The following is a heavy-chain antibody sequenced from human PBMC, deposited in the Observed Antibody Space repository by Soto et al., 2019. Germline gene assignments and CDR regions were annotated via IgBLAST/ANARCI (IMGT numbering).Heavy chain of an antibody. V-gene: IGHV4-59*01. D-gene: IGHD3-3*01. Sequence: ETLSLTCTVSGGSISIYYWSWIRQPPGKGLEWIGYIYYSGSTNYNPSLKSRVTISVDTSKNQFSLKLSSVTAAGTAVYYCARGQAYYDFWSGYDNWFDPWGQGTLVTVSS. CDR3: ARGQAYYDFWSGYDNWFDP. CDR1: GGSISIYY. CDR2: IYYSGST. J-gene: IGHJ5*02.